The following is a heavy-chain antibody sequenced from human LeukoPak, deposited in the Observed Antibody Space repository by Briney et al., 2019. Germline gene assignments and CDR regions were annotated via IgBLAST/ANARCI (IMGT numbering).Heavy chain of an antibody. Sequence: SETLSLTCTVSGGSISGDYWSWIRQPPGKGLELGADIYYTGATNYNPSLKSRDTISVATSKNQFSLRLSSVTAADTAVYYCARLQGDSTAIFDYWGQGTLVSVSS. D-gene: IGHD2-21*01. V-gene: IGHV4-59*01. CDR2: IYYTGAT. J-gene: IGHJ4*02. CDR3: ARLQGDSTAIFDY. CDR1: GGSISGDY.